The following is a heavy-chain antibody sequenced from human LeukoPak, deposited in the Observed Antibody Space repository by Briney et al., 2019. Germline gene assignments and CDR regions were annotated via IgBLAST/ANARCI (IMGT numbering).Heavy chain of an antibody. CDR2: IYYSGST. CDR1: GGSISSGDYY. V-gene: IGHV4-30-4*08. J-gene: IGHJ6*02. CDR3: TTTRRLGYSDQPWDYYYYGMDV. Sequence: SQTLSLTCTVSGGSISSGDYYWSWIRQPPGKGLEGIGYIYYSGSTYYNPSLKSRVTISVDTSTNQFSLKLSSVTAADTAVYYCTTTRRLGYSDQPWDYYYYGMDVWGQGTTVTVSS. D-gene: IGHD4-17*01.